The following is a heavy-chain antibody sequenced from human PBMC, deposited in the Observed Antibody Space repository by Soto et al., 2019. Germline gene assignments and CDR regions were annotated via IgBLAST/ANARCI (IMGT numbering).Heavy chain of an antibody. Sequence: PGGSLRFSCAASVFTFSNYGMHLVRQAPGKGLECVSVISSDGSNKYYADSVKGRFTISRYNSRNTLYLQMNSLRAEDTAVYYCASLGYCTRTSCQTRDYYYGLDVWGQGTAVTVSS. CDR3: ASLGYCTRTSCQTRDYYYGLDV. CDR2: ISSDGSNK. V-gene: IGHV3-30*03. D-gene: IGHD2-2*01. J-gene: IGHJ6*02. CDR1: VFTFSNYG.